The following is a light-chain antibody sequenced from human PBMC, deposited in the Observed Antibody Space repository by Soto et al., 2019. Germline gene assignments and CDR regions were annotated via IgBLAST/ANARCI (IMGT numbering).Light chain of an antibody. J-gene: IGKJ1*01. CDR2: DAS. CDR3: QQYKDGAWT. CDR1: QRIDRY. V-gene: IGKV1-5*01. Sequence: DIQLTQSPSTLSASGGDRVTCTCRASQRIDRYLAWYQQKPGKAPKLLVYDASTLEGGVPSSFSGSGSATEFILTISSLQPDDFATYYCQQYKDGAWTFGQGTRVEIK.